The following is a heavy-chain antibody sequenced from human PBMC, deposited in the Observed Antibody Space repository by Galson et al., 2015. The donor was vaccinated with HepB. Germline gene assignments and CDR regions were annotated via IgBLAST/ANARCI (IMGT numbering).Heavy chain of an antibody. V-gene: IGHV3-23*01. CDR2: ISGSGDKT. CDR1: GFTFSSYG. Sequence: SLRLSCAVSGFTFSSYGMSWVRQAPGKGLEWVSGISGSGDKTYYADSVTGRFTVSRDNSKNTLYLQMNGLSAEDTALYYCAKGRDGEPFPDASDIWGQGTMVTVSS. CDR3: AKGRDGEPFPDASDI. D-gene: IGHD1-26*01. J-gene: IGHJ3*02.